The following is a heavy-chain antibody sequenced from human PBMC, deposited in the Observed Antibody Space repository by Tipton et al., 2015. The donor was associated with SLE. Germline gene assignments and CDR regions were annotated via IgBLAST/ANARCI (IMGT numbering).Heavy chain of an antibody. J-gene: IGHJ3*02. CDR2: INHSGST. CDR1: GGSISSYY. CDR3: AGVSRDAFEI. V-gene: IGHV4-34*01. Sequence: TLSLTCTVSGGSISSYYWNWFRQPPGKGLEWIGEINHSGSTNYNPSLKSRVTISVDTSKNQFSLKLSSVTATDTAVYYCAGVSRDAFEIWGQGTMVTVSS. D-gene: IGHD5/OR15-5a*01.